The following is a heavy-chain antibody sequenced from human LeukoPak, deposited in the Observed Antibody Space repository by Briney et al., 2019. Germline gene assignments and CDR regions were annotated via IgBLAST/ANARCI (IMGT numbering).Heavy chain of an antibody. V-gene: IGHV3-53*01. CDR2: IYSGGST. D-gene: IGHD2-21*02. CDR3: ARTDETAPAEDFQH. CDR1: GFSVGDYA. J-gene: IGHJ1*01. Sequence: GGSLRLSCRASGFSVGDYAMSWVRQAPGKGLEWVSVIYSGGSTYYADSVKGRFTISRDNSKNTLYLQMKGLRAEDTAVYYCARTDETAPAEDFQHWGQGTLVTVSS.